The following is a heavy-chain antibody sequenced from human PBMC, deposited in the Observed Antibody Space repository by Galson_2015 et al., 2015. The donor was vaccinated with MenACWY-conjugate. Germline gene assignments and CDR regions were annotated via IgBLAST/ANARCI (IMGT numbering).Heavy chain of an antibody. Sequence: SLRLSCAASGFTFSNYALSWVRQAPGKGLEWVSTISGSGGSTFYAGSVKGRFTISRDNSKNTLYLQMNSLRAEDTAVYYCAKDQGLYGDYYFDYWGQGTLVSVSS. V-gene: IGHV3-23*01. D-gene: IGHD4-17*01. J-gene: IGHJ4*02. CDR1: GFTFSNYA. CDR3: AKDQGLYGDYYFDY. CDR2: ISGSGGST.